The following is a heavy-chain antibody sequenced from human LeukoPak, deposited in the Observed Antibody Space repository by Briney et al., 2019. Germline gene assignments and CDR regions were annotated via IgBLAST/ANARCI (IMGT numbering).Heavy chain of an antibody. CDR3: AKERYHCSGGSCYRYYFDY. D-gene: IGHD2-15*01. CDR2: ISGDGGST. CDR1: GFTFDDYA. V-gene: IGHV3-43*02. Sequence: GGSLRLSCAASGFTFDDYAMHWARQAPGKGLEWVSLISGDGGSTYYADSVKGRFTISRDNSKNSLYLQMNSLRTEDTALYYCAKERYHCSGGSCYRYYFDYWGQGTLDTVSS. J-gene: IGHJ4*02.